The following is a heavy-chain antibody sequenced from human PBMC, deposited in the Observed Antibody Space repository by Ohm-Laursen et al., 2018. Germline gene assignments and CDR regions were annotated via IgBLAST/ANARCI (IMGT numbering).Heavy chain of an antibody. Sequence: SLRLSCAASEYTFSSYEMNWVRQAPGKGLEWVSYISSSGGTIYYADSVKGRFTISRDNSKNTLYLQMNSLRVEDTALYYCARDRRAGAYDAIDVWGHGTMVTVSS. CDR3: ARDRRAGAYDAIDV. J-gene: IGHJ3*01. CDR1: EYTFSSYE. V-gene: IGHV3-48*03. CDR2: ISSSGGTI. D-gene: IGHD1-26*01.